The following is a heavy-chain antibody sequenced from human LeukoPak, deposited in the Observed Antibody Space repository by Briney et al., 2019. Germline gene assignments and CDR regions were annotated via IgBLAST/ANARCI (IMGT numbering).Heavy chain of an antibody. CDR2: IGSSHSTI. CDR1: GFTFSSYS. CDR3: ARGSATGYYYYMDV. V-gene: IGHV3-48*04. D-gene: IGHD1-1*01. Sequence: GGSLRLSCAASGFTFSSYSMNWVRQAPGKGLEWVSYIGSSHSTIYYADSVKGRFTSYRDNAKNSLYLQMNSLRAEDTAVYYCARGSATGYYYYMDVWGKGTTVTVSS. J-gene: IGHJ6*03.